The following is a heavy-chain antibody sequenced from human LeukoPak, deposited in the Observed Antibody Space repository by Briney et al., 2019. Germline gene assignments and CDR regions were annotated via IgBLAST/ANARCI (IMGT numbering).Heavy chain of an antibody. V-gene: IGHV5-51*01. CDR1: GYSFTSYC. Sequence: ESLQIFCYGSGYSFTSYCIGQVRQLPGKGLEWMVAIYPGDSDTRRSAAFQGQVTISADKSISTAYLQWSSLKASDTDMYFCARSTSTIAPRPDHWGQGTRVTVSS. D-gene: IGHD6-6*01. CDR3: ARSTSTIAPRPDH. CDR2: IYPGDSDT. J-gene: IGHJ4*02.